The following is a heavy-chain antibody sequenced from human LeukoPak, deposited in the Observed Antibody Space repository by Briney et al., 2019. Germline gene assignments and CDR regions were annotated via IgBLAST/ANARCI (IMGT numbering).Heavy chain of an antibody. V-gene: IGHV3-30*04. CDR2: ISPAGDLI. J-gene: IGHJ6*02. CDR1: GFTFSRYA. CDR3: AREEYDYALGALDV. Sequence: PGRSLRLSCATSGFTFSRYAMQWVRQAPGKGLEWVAVISPAGDLIFYADSVKGRFTISRDNSKNTVYLQMNSLRAEDTAVFYCAREEYDYALGALDVWGQGTTVGVSS. D-gene: IGHD4/OR15-4a*01.